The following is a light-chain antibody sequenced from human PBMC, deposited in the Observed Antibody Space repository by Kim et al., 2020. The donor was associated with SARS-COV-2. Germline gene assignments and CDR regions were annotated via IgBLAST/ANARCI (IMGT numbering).Light chain of an antibody. CDR1: QSVTSNY. V-gene: IGKV3-20*01. Sequence: ENVLTQSPGTLSLSPGEGATLSCGASQSVTSNYLAWYQQKPGQAPRLLIYGASTRATGIPDRFSGSGSGTDFTLTISRLEPEDFAVYYCQQYGGSTGTFGQGTKVDIK. CDR3: QQYGGSTGT. J-gene: IGKJ1*01. CDR2: GAS.